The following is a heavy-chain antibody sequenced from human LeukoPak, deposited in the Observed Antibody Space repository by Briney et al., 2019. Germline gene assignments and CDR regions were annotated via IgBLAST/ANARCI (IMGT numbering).Heavy chain of an antibody. Sequence: PGGSLRLSCEVSGFAFGSEAMSWVRQSPAGGLEWVASISPGGGTTYYADYVKDRFTISRDNSNNMLYVQMNSLRAEDTAVYYCAKVRSGSANWALRIFDNWGQGTLVTVSS. CDR1: GFAFGSEA. V-gene: IGHV3-23*01. D-gene: IGHD1-1*01. CDR2: ISPGGGTT. J-gene: IGHJ4*02. CDR3: AKVRSGSANWALRIFDN.